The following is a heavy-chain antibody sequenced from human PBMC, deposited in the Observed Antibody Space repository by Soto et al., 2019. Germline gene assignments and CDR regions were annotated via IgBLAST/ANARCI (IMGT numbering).Heavy chain of an antibody. J-gene: IGHJ5*02. CDR2: ISWNSGSI. Sequence: GGSLRLSCAASGFTFDDYAMHWVRQAPGKGLEWVSGISWNSGSIGYADSVKGRFTISRDNAKNSLYLQMNSLRAEDTALYYCAKENWNYVSSWFDPWGQGTLVTVSS. V-gene: IGHV3-9*01. D-gene: IGHD1-7*01. CDR3: AKENWNYVSSWFDP. CDR1: GFTFDDYA.